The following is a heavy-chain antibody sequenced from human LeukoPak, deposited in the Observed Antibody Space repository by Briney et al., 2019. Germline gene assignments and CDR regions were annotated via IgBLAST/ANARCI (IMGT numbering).Heavy chain of an antibody. J-gene: IGHJ4*02. CDR3: ARLAPGFDY. V-gene: IGHV3-21*01. Sequence: GGSLRLSCAASGFTFRNYAMSWVRQAPGKGLEWVSSISSSSSYIYYADSVKGRFTISRDNAKNSLYLQMNSLRAEDTAVYYCARLAPGFDYWGQGTLVTVSS. CDR2: ISSSSSYI. CDR1: GFTFRNYA.